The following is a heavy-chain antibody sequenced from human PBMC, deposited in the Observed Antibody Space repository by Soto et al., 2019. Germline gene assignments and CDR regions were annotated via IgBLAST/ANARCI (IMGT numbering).Heavy chain of an antibody. CDR3: ARGVGGYCSSTSCSTEYFQH. Sequence: QEQLQESGPGLVKPSGTLSLTCAVSSGSISSSNWWTWVRQPPGKGLEWIGEIYHSGSTNYNPSLNSRVTISVDKSKNQFSLQLRSVTAADTAVYYCARGVGGYCSSTSCSTEYFQHWGQGTLVTVSS. CDR2: IYHSGST. CDR1: SGSISSSNW. J-gene: IGHJ1*01. V-gene: IGHV4-4*02. D-gene: IGHD2-2*01.